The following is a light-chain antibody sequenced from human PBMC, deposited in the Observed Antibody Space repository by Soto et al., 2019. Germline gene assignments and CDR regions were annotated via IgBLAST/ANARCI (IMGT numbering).Light chain of an antibody. CDR2: GNN. CDR3: QPYDSSLSGWV. J-gene: IGLJ3*02. V-gene: IGLV1-40*01. CDR1: SSNIGAAYD. Sequence: QSVLTQAPSVSGAPGQKVTISCTRSSSNIGAAYDVHWYQHLPGTAPKLLIYGNNNRPSGVPDRFSGSKSGTSASLAITGLQAEDEADYYCQPYDSSLSGWVFGGGTKLTVL.